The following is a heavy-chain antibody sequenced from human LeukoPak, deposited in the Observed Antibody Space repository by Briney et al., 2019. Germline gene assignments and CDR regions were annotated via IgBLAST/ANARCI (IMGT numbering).Heavy chain of an antibody. CDR2: IIPIFGTA. V-gene: IGHV1-69*13. J-gene: IGHJ4*02. CDR3: AREEYCTNGVCFPDY. CDR1: GGTFSSYA. D-gene: IGHD2-8*01. Sequence: SVKVSCKASGGTFSSYAISWVRQAPGQGLEWMGGIIPIFGTANYAQKLQGRVTITADESTSTAYMELSSLRSEDTAVYYCAREEYCTNGVCFPDYWGQGTLVTASS.